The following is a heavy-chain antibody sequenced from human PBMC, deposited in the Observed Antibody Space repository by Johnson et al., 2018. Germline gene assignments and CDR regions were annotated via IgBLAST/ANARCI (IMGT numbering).Heavy chain of an antibody. D-gene: IGHD1-26*01. CDR3: IRGDRRGWDGAMDI. CDR2: IRSKTNNFAT. Sequence: VQLVESGGGLVQPGGSLKLSCAASGFAFSGSAMHWVRQASGKGLEWVGRIRSKTNNFATAYAASVEGRFTIPRDDSKNTAYLQFNSLKTEDTAVYYGIRGDRRGWDGAMDIWGQGTMVAVSS. V-gene: IGHV3-73*01. CDR1: GFAFSGSA. J-gene: IGHJ3*02.